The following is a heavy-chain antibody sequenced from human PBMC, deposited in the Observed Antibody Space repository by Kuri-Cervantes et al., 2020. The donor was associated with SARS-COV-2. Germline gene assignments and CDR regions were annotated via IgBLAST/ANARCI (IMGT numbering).Heavy chain of an antibody. Sequence: ASVKVSCKASGYTFTSYSITWVRQAPGQGLEWMGWISAYNGDTDYAQNLQGRVTMTTDTSTTTAYMELRSLRSDDTAVYYCARGGYTNALDYWGQGTLVTVSS. J-gene: IGHJ4*02. D-gene: IGHD4-11*01. CDR1: GYTFTSYS. CDR3: ARGGYTNALDY. V-gene: IGHV1-18*01. CDR2: ISAYNGDT.